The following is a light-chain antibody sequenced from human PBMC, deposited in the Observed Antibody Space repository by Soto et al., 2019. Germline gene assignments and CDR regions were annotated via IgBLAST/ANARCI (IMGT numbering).Light chain of an antibody. J-gene: IGKJ1*01. CDR2: DAS. V-gene: IGKV3-15*01. Sequence: EIVMTQSPVTLSVSPGERATLSCRASQSVRSNLAWYQQKPGQAPRLLIFDASTRATGIPARFSGSGSGTEFTLTISSLQSEDFAVYYCQQFNNWPLTFGQGTRVDIK. CDR1: QSVRSN. CDR3: QQFNNWPLT.